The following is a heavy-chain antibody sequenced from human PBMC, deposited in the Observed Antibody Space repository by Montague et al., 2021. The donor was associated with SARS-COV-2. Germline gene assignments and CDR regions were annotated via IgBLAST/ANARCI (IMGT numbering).Heavy chain of an antibody. J-gene: IGHJ4*02. CDR3: ARDMYYDILTGYYTY. V-gene: IGHV3-21*01. CDR2: ISSSSSYI. Sequence: SLRLSCAASGFTVSSYSMNWVRQAPGKGLEWVSSISSSSSYIYYADSVKGRFTISRDNAKNSLYLQMNSLRAEDTAVYYCARDMYYDILTGYYTYWGQGTLVTVSS. D-gene: IGHD3-9*01. CDR1: GFTVSSYS.